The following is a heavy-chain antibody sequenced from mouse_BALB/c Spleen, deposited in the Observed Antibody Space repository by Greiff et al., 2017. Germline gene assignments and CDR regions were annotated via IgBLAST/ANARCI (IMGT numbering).Heavy chain of an antibody. V-gene: IGHV2-6-5*01. CDR1: GFSLTDYG. CDR3: AKSIGYYGSNYAMDY. Sequence: VKLMESGPGLVAPSQSLSITCTVSGFSLTDYGVSWIRQPPGKGLEWLGVIWGGGSTYYNSALKSRLSISKDNSKSQVFLKMNSLQTDDTAMYYCAKSIGYYGSNYAMDYWGQGTSVTVSS. D-gene: IGHD1-1*01. CDR2: IWGGGST. J-gene: IGHJ4*01.